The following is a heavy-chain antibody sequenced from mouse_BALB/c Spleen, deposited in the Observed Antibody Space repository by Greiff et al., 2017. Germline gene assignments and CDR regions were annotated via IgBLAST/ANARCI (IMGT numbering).Heavy chain of an antibody. CDR2: IYPGDGDT. CDR1: GYTFTSYW. J-gene: IGHJ3*01. V-gene: IGHV1-87*01. Sequence: VQLVESGAELARPGASVKLSCKASGYTFTSYWMQWVKQRPGQGLEWIGAIYPGDGDTRYTQKFKGKATLTADKSSSTAYMQLSSLASEDSAVYYCAYGSSWFAYWGQGTLVTVSA. D-gene: IGHD1-1*01. CDR3: AYGSSWFAY.